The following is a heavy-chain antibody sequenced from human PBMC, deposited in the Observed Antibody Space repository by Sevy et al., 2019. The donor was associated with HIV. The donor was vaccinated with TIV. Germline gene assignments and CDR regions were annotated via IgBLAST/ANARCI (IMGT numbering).Heavy chain of an antibody. D-gene: IGHD5-12*01. CDR1: GYTFAVYY. CDR2: INPNSGVT. Sequence: ASVKVSCKASGYTFAVYYMHWERQAPGRGLEWMGRINPNSGVTNYAQKFQGRVTMTRDTSITTAYMELNRLGSDDTAVYYCAVLATISSFDYWGQGSLVTVSS. CDR3: AVLATISSFDY. V-gene: IGHV1-2*06. J-gene: IGHJ4*02.